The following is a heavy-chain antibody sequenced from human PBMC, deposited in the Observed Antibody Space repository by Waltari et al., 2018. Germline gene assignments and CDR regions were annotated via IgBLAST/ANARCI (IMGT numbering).Heavy chain of an antibody. D-gene: IGHD2-15*01. CDR3: ARDRGRGLYLDT. CDR1: GDSMSSTFF. V-gene: IGHV4-4*02. Sequence: SGDSMSSTFFWSWVRQSPQKGLEWIGQVHRSGRTNYNPSFASRVTMSVDTSNNQFSVKVTSATAADTAVYYCARDRGRGLYLDTWGPGTLVTVSP. J-gene: IGHJ5*02. CDR2: VHRSGRT.